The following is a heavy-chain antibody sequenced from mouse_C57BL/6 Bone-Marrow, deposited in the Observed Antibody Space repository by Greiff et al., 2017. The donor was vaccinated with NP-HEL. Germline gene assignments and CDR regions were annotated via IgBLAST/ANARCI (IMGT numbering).Heavy chain of an antibody. CDR3: ARQLLGAMDY. V-gene: IGHV1-82*01. Sequence: QVQLQQSGPELVKPGASVKISCKASGYAFSSSWMNWVKQRPGQGLEWIGRIYPGDGDTNYNGKFKGKATLTADKSSSTAYMQLSSLTSEDSAVYFCARQLLGAMDYWGQGTSVTVSS. CDR1: GYAFSSSW. CDR2: IYPGDGDT. D-gene: IGHD1-1*01. J-gene: IGHJ4*01.